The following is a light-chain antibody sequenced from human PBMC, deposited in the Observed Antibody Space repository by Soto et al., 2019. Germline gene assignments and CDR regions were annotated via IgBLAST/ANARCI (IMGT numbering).Light chain of an antibody. CDR1: SSDVGAYNY. V-gene: IGLV2-11*01. CDR3: CSYTNTAYV. CDR2: DVS. Sequence: SALTQPRSVSGSPGQSVTISCTGTSSDVGAYNYVSWYQQHPAKAPNLMIYDVSKRPSRVPDRFSGSKSGNTASLTISGLPAEDEGNYYCCSYTNTAYVFGTGTKVTVL. J-gene: IGLJ1*01.